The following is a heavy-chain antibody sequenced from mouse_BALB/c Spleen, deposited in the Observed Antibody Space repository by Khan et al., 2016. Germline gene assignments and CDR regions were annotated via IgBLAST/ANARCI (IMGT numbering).Heavy chain of an antibody. V-gene: IGHV14-3*02. CDR3: ARGNLGY. CDR1: GFNIKDTY. J-gene: IGHJ2*01. CDR2: IDPANGNS. Sequence: VQLQQSGAEFVKPGASVKLSCTASGFNIKDTYMYWVKQRPEQGLEWIGRIDPANGNSKYDPKFQGKATITADTSSNTAYLQLSSLTSEDTAVYYCARGNLGYWGQGTTLTVSS.